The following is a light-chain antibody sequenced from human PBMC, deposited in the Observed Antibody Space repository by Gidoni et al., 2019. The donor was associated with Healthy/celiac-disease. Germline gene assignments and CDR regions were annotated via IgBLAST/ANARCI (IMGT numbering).Light chain of an antibody. CDR3: CSYAGSYSL. CDR2: DVD. CDR1: SSDVGGYNC. Sequence: QSALTQPRSVSGSPGQSVTISCTGTSSDVGGYNCVSWYQQHPGKAPKLMIYDVDKRPSGVPDRFSGSKSGNTASLTISGLQAEDEADYYCCSYAGSYSLFGGGTKLTVL. V-gene: IGLV2-11*01. J-gene: IGLJ2*01.